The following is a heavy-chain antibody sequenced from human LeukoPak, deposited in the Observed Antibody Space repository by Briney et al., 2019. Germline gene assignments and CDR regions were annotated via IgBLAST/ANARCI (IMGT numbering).Heavy chain of an antibody. D-gene: IGHD6-19*01. Sequence: SETLSLTCTVSGGSISSGGYYWSWLRQHLGKGLEWIGYIYYSGSTYYKPSLKSRVTISVDTSKNQFSLKLSSVTAADTAVYYCARDYSSGSTVAFDIWGQGTMVTVSS. CDR1: GGSISSGGYY. CDR3: ARDYSSGSTVAFDI. J-gene: IGHJ3*02. V-gene: IGHV4-31*03. CDR2: IYYSGST.